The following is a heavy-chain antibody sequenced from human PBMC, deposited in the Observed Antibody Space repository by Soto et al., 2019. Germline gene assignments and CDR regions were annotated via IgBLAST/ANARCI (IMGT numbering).Heavy chain of an antibody. V-gene: IGHV1-18*01. J-gene: IGHJ6*02. Sequence: QVQLVQSGAEVKKPGASVKVSCKASGYTVTSYGIIWVRQAPGQGLEWMGWISAYNGNTNYAQKLQGRVTMTTDTSTSTAYMELRSLRSDDTAVYYCARDVRGHYYYYGMDVWGQGTTVTVSS. CDR1: GYTVTSYG. CDR2: ISAYNGNT. CDR3: ARDVRGHYYYYGMDV. D-gene: IGHD5-12*01.